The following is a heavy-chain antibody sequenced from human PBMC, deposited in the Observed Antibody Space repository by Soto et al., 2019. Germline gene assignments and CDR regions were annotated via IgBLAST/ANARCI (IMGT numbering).Heavy chain of an antibody. CDR3: AREIYDDYDSSGFDH. CDR1: GFTFSSYS. V-gene: IGHV3-48*04. D-gene: IGHD3-22*01. CDR2: ISSSSTT. Sequence: GGSLRLSCAASGFTFSSYSMNWVRQAPGKGLEWVSYISSSSTTYYADSVKGRFTISRDNAKNTLSLQMNSLRAEDTAVYYCAREIYDDYDSSGFDHWGQGTLVTVSS. J-gene: IGHJ4*02.